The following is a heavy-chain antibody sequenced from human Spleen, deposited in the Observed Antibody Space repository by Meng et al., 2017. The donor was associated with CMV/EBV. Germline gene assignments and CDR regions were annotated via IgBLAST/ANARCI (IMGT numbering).Heavy chain of an antibody. CDR1: GFTFRSYG. CDR3: ASQQLGGQRYYYYYYGMDV. Sequence: GESLKISCEASGFTFRSYGMHWVRQAPGKGLEWVAFIRYDGNDRYYADAAKGRFTISRDNAKNTLHLQMNSLRAEDTAVYYCASQQLGGQRYYYYYYGMDVWGQGTTVTVSS. J-gene: IGHJ6*02. CDR2: IRYDGNDR. V-gene: IGHV3-30*02. D-gene: IGHD6-13*01.